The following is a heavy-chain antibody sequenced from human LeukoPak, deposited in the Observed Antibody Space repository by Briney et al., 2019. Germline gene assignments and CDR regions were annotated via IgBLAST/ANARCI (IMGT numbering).Heavy chain of an antibody. CDR1: GGSISSGGYS. CDR3: ARGNYYDSSGYPDAFDI. CDR2: IYHSGST. J-gene: IGHJ3*02. V-gene: IGHV4-30-2*01. Sequence: SQTLSLTCAVSGGSISSGGYSWSWIRQPPGKGLEWIGYIYHSGSTYYNPSLKSRVTISVDRSKNQSSLKLSSVTAADTAVYYCARGNYYDSSGYPDAFDIWGQGTMVTVSS. D-gene: IGHD3-22*01.